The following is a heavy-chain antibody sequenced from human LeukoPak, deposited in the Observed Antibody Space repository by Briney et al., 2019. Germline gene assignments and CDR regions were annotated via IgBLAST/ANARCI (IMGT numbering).Heavy chain of an antibody. CDR1: GFTFSSYG. CDR2: IRYDGSNK. CDR3: ANGYYSSGPGLY. D-gene: IGHD6-25*01. Sequence: PGGSLRLSCAASGFTFSSYGMHWVRQAPGKGLEWVAFIRYDGSNKYYADSVKGRFTISRDNSKNTLYLQMNSLRAEDTAVYYCANGYYSSGPGLYWGQGTLVTASS. J-gene: IGHJ4*02. V-gene: IGHV3-30*02.